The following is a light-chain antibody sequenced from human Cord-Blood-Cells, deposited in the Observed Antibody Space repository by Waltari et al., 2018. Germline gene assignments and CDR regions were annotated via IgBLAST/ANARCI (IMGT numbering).Light chain of an antibody. V-gene: IGLV2-14*01. Sequence: QSALTPPASASGSPGQSITISCTGTSSDVGGYNYASCYQQHAGKAPKLLIYDVSNRPSGVSNRFSGSKSGNTASLTISGLQAEDEADYYCSSYTSSSTLVVFGGGTKLTVL. J-gene: IGLJ2*01. CDR2: DVS. CDR1: SSDVGGYNY. CDR3: SSYTSSSTLVV.